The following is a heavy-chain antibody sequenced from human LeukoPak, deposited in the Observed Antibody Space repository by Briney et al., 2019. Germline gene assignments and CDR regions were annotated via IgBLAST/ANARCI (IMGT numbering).Heavy chain of an antibody. Sequence: ASVKVSFKASGYTFTSYYMHWVRQAPGQGLEWMGIINPSGGSTSYAQKFQGRVTMTRDTSTSTVYMELSSLRSEDTAVYYCARDYYDSSGYYYRAPNAFDIWGQGTMVTVSS. CDR1: GYTFTSYY. J-gene: IGHJ3*02. CDR3: ARDYYDSSGYYYRAPNAFDI. D-gene: IGHD3-22*01. CDR2: INPSGGST. V-gene: IGHV1-46*01.